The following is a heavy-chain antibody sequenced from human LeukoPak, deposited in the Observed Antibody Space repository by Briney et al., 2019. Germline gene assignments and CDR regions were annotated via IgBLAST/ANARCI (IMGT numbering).Heavy chain of an antibody. Sequence: QPGGSLRLSCAASGFTFSNYWMHWVRQAPGKGLVWVSRINSDGGSTNYADSVKGRFTISRDNANNTLYLQMNSLRVDDTAVYYCARADLLGARSGGTYFDYWGQGTLVTVSS. J-gene: IGHJ4*02. CDR3: ARADLLGARSGGTYFDY. CDR1: GFTFSNYW. CDR2: INSDGGST. V-gene: IGHV3-74*01. D-gene: IGHD1-26*01.